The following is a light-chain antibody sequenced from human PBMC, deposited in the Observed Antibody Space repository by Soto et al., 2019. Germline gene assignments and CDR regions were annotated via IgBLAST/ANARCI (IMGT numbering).Light chain of an antibody. CDR2: DVT. CDR3: SSYRSGDTYV. Sequence: QSVLTQPASVSGSPGQSITISCTGTSSDVGGYNYVSWYQQHPGKAPKLMIYDVTNRPSGVSNRFSGSKSGNTASLTISGLQAEDEADYNCSSYRSGDTYVFGIGTKVTVL. CDR1: SSDVGGYNY. J-gene: IGLJ1*01. V-gene: IGLV2-14*01.